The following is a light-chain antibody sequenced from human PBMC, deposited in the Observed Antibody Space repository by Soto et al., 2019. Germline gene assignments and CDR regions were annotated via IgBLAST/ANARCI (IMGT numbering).Light chain of an antibody. V-gene: IGLV2-14*01. CDR3: SSYTTSSTVV. J-gene: IGLJ2*01. CDR1: SSDVGAYGY. CDR2: EVS. Sequence: QSALTQPASVSGSPGQSITISCTGTSSDVGAYGYVSWYQQHPGKAPKLMIYEVSYRPSGVSNRFSGSKSGIAASLTISGLQAEDEADYYCSSYTTSSTVVFGGGTQLTVL.